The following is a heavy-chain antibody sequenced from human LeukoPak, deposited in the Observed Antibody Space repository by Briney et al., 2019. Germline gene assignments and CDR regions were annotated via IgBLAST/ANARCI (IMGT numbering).Heavy chain of an antibody. V-gene: IGHV1-2*02. CDR2: INPNSGGT. J-gene: IGHJ4*02. CDR1: GYTFIGYY. CDR3: ARGGPSGSSYDY. D-gene: IGHD1-26*01. Sequence: ASVKVSCKASGYTFIGYYMHWVRQAPGQGLEWMGWINPNSGGTNYAQKFQGRVTMTRDTSISTAYMELSRLKSDDTAVYYCARGGPSGSSYDYWGQGTLVTVSS.